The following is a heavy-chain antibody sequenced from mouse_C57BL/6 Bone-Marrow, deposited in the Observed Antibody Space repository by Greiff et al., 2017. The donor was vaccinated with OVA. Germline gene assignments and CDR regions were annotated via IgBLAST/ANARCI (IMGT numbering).Heavy chain of an antibody. Sequence: VKLVESGAELARPGASVKLSCKASGYTFTSYGISWVKQRTGQGLEWIGEIYPRSGNTYYNEKFKGKATLTADKSSSTAYMELRSLTSEDSAVYFCAGGYDVEGFAYWGQGTLVTVSA. CDR1: GYTFTSYG. D-gene: IGHD2-2*01. CDR2: IYPRSGNT. CDR3: AGGYDVEGFAY. V-gene: IGHV1-81*01. J-gene: IGHJ3*01.